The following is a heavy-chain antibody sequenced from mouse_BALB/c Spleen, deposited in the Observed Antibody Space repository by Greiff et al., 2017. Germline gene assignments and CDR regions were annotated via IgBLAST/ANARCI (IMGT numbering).Heavy chain of an antibody. CDR1: GYSFTGYT. CDR2: INPYNGGT. V-gene: IGHV1-18*01. Sequence: VQLKESGPELVKPGASMKISCKASGYSFTGYTMNWVKQSHGKNLEWIGLINPYNGGTSYNQKFKGKATLTVDKSSSTAYMELLSLTSEDSAVYYCARLGFYDGFYYAMDYWGQGTSVTVSS. D-gene: IGHD2-3*01. CDR3: ARLGFYDGFYYAMDY. J-gene: IGHJ4*01.